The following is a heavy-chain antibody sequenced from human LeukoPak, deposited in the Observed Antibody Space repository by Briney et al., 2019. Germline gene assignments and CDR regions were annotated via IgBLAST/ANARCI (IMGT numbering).Heavy chain of an antibody. CDR1: GFTFSSYS. D-gene: IGHD1-26*01. J-gene: IGHJ3*02. CDR3: ARAAYGGSYFAFDI. V-gene: IGHV3-64*01. CDR2: ISSNGGST. Sequence: AGGSLRLSCAASGFTFSSYSMNWVRQAPGKGLEYVSAISSNGGSTYYANSVKGRFTISRDNSKNTLYLQMGSLRAEDMAVYYCARAAYGGSYFAFDIWGQGTMVTVSS.